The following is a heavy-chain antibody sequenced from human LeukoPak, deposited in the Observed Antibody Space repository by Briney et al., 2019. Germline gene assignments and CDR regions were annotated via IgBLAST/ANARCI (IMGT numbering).Heavy chain of an antibody. D-gene: IGHD6-13*01. CDR1: GGTFSSYA. V-gene: IGHV1-69*06. CDR2: MIPILGTA. J-gene: IGHJ4*02. CDR3: ARGAASGEVDY. Sequence: WSVKVSCKASGGTFSSYAISWVRQAPGQGLEWMGGMIPILGTANYAQKFQGRITITADKSTSTAYMELSSLRSEDTAGYYCARGAASGEVDYWGQGTLVTVSS.